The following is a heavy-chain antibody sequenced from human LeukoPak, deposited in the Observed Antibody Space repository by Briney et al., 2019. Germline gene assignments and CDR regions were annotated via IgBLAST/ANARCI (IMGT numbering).Heavy chain of an antibody. CDR3: ARDSAVFDY. Sequence: GGSLRLSCGVSGFTFSSYSINWVHQAPGKGLEWVSSISSSSSYIYYADSVKGRFTISRDNAKNSLYLQMNSLRAEDTAVYYCARDSAVFDYWGQGTLVTVSS. J-gene: IGHJ4*02. CDR1: GFTFSSYS. V-gene: IGHV3-21*01. CDR2: ISSSSSYI.